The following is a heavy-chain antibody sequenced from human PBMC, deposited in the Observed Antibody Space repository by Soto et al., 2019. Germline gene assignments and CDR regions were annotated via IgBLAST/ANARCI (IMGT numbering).Heavy chain of an antibody. Sequence: QVQLQESGPGLVKPSGTLSLTCVVSGDSISSNVWWSWVRQPPGKGLEWIGEVYHNGLTNYNSSLRSRVTMSVDTSKTPFYLKLTSVTAADTAIYYCARDAAVPGETDRFDYWGQGILVTVSS. J-gene: IGHJ4*02. D-gene: IGHD6-19*01. CDR3: ARDAAVPGETDRFDY. V-gene: IGHV4-4*02. CDR1: GDSISSNVW. CDR2: VYHNGLT.